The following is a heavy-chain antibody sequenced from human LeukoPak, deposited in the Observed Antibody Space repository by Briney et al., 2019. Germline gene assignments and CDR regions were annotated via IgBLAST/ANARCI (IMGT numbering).Heavy chain of an antibody. D-gene: IGHD3-3*01. Sequence: SETLSLTCTVSGGSISSYYWSWIRQPPGKGLEWIGYIYYSGSTNYNPSLKSRVTISVDTSKNQFSLKLSSVTAADTAVYYCARGSTDFWARRFDPWGQGTLVTVSS. CDR1: GGSISSYY. J-gene: IGHJ5*02. CDR3: ARGSTDFWARRFDP. V-gene: IGHV4-59*08. CDR2: IYYSGST.